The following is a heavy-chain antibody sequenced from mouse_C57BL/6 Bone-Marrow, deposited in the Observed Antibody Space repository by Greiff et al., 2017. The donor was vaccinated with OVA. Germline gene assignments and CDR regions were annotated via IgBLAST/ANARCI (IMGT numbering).Heavy chain of an antibody. V-gene: IGHV5-6*01. CDR1: GFTFSSYG. D-gene: IGHD2-5*01. CDR3: APYYSNPGFAY. Sequence: EVQGVESGGDLVKPGGSLKLSCAASGFTFSSYGMSWVRQTPDKRLEWVATISSGGSYTYYPDSVKGRFTISRDNAKNTLYLQMSSLKSEDTAMYYCAPYYSNPGFAYWGQGTLVTVSA. CDR2: ISSGGSYT. J-gene: IGHJ3*01.